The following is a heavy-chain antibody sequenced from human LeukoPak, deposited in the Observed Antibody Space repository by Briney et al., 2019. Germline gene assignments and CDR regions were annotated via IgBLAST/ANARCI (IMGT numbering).Heavy chain of an antibody. CDR3: ARANSGSYPMFDY. CDR2: IYYSGIT. CDR1: GGSISSYY. D-gene: IGHD1-26*01. V-gene: IGHV4-59*01. Sequence: SETLSLTCTVSGGSISSYYWSWIRQPPGKGLEWIGYIYYSGITNYNPSLKSRVTISVDTSKNQFSLKLSSVTAADTAVYYCARANSGSYPMFDYWGQGTLVTVSS. J-gene: IGHJ4*02.